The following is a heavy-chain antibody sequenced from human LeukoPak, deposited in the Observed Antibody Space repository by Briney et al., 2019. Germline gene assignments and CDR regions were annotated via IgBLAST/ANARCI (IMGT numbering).Heavy chain of an antibody. D-gene: IGHD2-2*01. CDR3: ARVFRKYDCSSTSCPFDP. J-gene: IGHJ5*02. V-gene: IGHV1-69-2*01. CDR1: GYTFTDYY. Sequence: ASVKISCKVSGYTFTDYYMHWVQQAPGKGLEWMGLVDPEDGETIYAEKFQGRVTITADTSTDTAYMELSRLRSDDTAVYYCARVFRKYDCSSTSCPFDPWGQGTLVTVSS. CDR2: VDPEDGET.